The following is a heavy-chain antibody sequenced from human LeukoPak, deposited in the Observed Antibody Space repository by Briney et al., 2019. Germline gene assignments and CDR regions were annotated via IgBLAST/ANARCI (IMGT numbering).Heavy chain of an antibody. CDR2: ISGSGGST. J-gene: IGHJ4*02. CDR1: GFTFSSYA. V-gene: IGHV3-23*01. D-gene: IGHD6-19*01. CDR3: AKDPDSSGWYPYFDY. Sequence: GGSLRLSCAASGFTFSSYAMSWVRQAPGKGLEWVSAISGSGGSTYYADSVKGRFTISRDNSKNTLYLQMNSLRAEDTAVYYCAKDPDSSGWYPYFDYWGQGTLVTVSS.